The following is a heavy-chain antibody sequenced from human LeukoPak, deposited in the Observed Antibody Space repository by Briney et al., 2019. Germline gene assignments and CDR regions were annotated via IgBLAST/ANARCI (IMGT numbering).Heavy chain of an antibody. Sequence: GGSLRLSCAASGFTFSSYWMSWVRQAPGKGLEWVANIKQDGSEKYYVDSVKGRFTISRDNSKNTLYLQMNSLRAEDTVVYYCARTSIDYYYDSSGYYLDYWGQGTLVTVSS. CDR3: ARTSIDYYYDSSGYYLDY. D-gene: IGHD3-22*01. J-gene: IGHJ4*02. CDR2: IKQDGSEK. CDR1: GFTFSSYW. V-gene: IGHV3-7*03.